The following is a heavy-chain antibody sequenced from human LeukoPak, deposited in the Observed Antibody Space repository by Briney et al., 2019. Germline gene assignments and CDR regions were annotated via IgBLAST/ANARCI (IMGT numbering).Heavy chain of an antibody. CDR2: IYTSGST. J-gene: IGHJ4*02. CDR3: ATGGWGIANI. D-gene: IGHD6-13*01. CDR1: GGSISSGSYY. Sequence: PSETLSLTCTVSGGSISSGSYYWSWIRQPAGKGLEWIGRIYTSGSTNYNPSLKSRVTISVDTSKNQFSLKLSSVTAADTAVYYCATGGWGIANIWGQGTLVTVSS. V-gene: IGHV4-61*02.